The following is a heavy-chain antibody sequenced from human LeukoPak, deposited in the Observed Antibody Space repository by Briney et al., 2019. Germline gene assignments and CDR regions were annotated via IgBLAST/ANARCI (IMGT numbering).Heavy chain of an antibody. J-gene: IGHJ4*02. CDR1: GFTFSSYS. D-gene: IGHD1-26*01. Sequence: GGSLRLSCAASGFTFSSYSMNWVRQAPGKGLEWVSSISSSSSYIYYADSVKGRFTISRDNAKSSLYLQMNSLRAEDTAVYYCARDRISGSHSRFDYWGQGTLVTVSS. CDR2: ISSSSSYI. CDR3: ARDRISGSHSRFDY. V-gene: IGHV3-21*01.